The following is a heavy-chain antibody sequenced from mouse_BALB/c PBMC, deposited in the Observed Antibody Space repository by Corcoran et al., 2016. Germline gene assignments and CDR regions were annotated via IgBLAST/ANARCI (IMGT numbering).Heavy chain of an antibody. CDR3: AREPYAMDY. CDR2: INTYTGEP. J-gene: IGHJ4*01. CDR1: GGTFANYG. Sequence: QIELVQFGPEVKKPGDTVKISCMASGGTFANYGMNWVKQAPGKGLEGMGWINTYTGEPTYADDFKGRFAFSLDPSASTAYLQINNLKNEDMATYFCAREPYAMDYWGQGTSVTVSS. V-gene: IGHV9-1*02.